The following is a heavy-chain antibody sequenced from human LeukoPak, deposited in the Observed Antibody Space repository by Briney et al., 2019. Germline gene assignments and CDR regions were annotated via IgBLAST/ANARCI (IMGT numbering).Heavy chain of an antibody. CDR2: INHSGNT. CDR3: ARGTYYYGSGRYYGHDY. Sequence: SETLSLTCAVYGGSFSGYYWSWIRQPPGKGLEWIGEINHSGNTNYNPSLTSRVTMSVDTSKNQFSLKLTSVTAADTAVYYCARGTYYYGSGRYYGHDYWGQGTLVTVSS. D-gene: IGHD3-10*01. J-gene: IGHJ4*02. CDR1: GGSFSGYY. V-gene: IGHV4-34*01.